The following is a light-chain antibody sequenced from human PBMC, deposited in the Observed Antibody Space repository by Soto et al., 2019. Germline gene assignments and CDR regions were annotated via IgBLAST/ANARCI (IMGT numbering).Light chain of an antibody. Sequence: IQLTPSPSSLSASVLDIVTITFRASQGISSYLALYQQKPGKAPKLLIYAASTLQSGVPSRFSGSGSGTDFTLTISSLQPEDFATYYCQQLNSYPLNFGGGTKVDIK. J-gene: IGKJ4*01. CDR1: QGISSY. CDR3: QQLNSYPLN. V-gene: IGKV1-9*01. CDR2: AAS.